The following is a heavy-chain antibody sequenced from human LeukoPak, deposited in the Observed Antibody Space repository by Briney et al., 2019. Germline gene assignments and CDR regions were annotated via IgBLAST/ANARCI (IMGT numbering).Heavy chain of an antibody. CDR1: GYTFTGYY. V-gene: IGHV1-2*02. D-gene: IGHD3-3*01. CDR2: INPNSGGT. J-gene: IGHJ4*02. CDR3: AIYDFWSGPYQAPIDY. Sequence: ASVKVSCKASGYTFTGYYMHRVRQAPGQGLEWMGWINPNSGGTNYAQKFQGRVTMTRDTSISTAYMELSRLRSDDTAVYYCAIYDFWSGPYQAPIDYWGQGTLVTVSS.